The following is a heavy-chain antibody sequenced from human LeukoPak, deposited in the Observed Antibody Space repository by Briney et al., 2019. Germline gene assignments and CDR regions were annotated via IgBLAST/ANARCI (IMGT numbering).Heavy chain of an antibody. CDR1: GFTFDDYA. CDR3: AKALESRLWLDFDY. V-gene: IGHV3-9*01. CDR2: ISWNSGSI. D-gene: IGHD5-18*01. Sequence: GGSLRLSCATSGFTFDDYAMHWVRHAPGKGLEWVSGISWNSGSIGYADSVKGRFTIFRDNAKNSLYLQMNSLRAEDTALYYCAKALESRLWLDFDYWGQGTLVTVSS. J-gene: IGHJ4*02.